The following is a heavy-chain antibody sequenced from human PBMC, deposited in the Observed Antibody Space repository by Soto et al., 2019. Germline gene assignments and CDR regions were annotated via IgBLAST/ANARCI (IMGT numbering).Heavy chain of an antibody. CDR3: TADSFFNLMLVRSAF. CDR2: IKSKTDGGTT. D-gene: IGHD2-8*01. J-gene: IGHJ4*01. CDR1: GFTFSSAW. Sequence: VQLVESGGGLVQPGGSLRLSCAASGFTFSSAWINWVRQAPGKGLEWVGRIKSKTDGGTTDFAAPVKGRFAISRDDSEGIGYLQMNSLKTEGTGVYYCTADSFFNLMLVRSAFWVHETPDTV. V-gene: IGHV3-15*07.